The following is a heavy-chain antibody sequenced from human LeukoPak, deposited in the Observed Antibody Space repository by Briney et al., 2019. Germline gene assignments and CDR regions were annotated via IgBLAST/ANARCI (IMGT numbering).Heavy chain of an antibody. V-gene: IGHV4-39*01. Sequence: SETLSLTCTVSGGSISSSSYYWGWIRQPPGKGLEWIGSIYYSGSTYYNPSLKSRVTISVDTSKNQFSLKLSSVTAADTAVYYCTVVIAPRAWFDPWGQGTLVTVSS. J-gene: IGHJ5*02. CDR1: GGSISSSSYY. CDR3: TVVIAPRAWFDP. D-gene: IGHD2-21*01. CDR2: IYYSGST.